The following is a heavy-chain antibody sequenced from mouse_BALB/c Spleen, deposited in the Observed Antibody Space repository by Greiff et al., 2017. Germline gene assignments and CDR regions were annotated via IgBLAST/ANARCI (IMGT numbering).Heavy chain of an antibody. CDR1: GFTFSSYA. CDR2: ISSGGSYT. J-gene: IGHJ4*01. CDR3: ASTDMDY. V-gene: IGHV5-9-4*01. Sequence: EVQLVESGGGLVKPGGSLKLSCAASGFTFSSYAMSWVRQSPEKRLEWVAEISSGGSYTYYPDTVTGRFTISRDNAKNTLYLEMSSLRSEDTAMYYCASTDMDYWGQGTSVTVSS. D-gene: IGHD1-1*01.